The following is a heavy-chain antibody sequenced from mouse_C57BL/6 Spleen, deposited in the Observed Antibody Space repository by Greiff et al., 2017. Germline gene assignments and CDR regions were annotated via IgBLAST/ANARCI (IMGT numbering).Heavy chain of an antibody. J-gene: IGHJ4*01. Sequence: VQLQQSGAELVRPGASVKLSCTASGFNIKDDYMHWVKQRPEQGLEWIGWIDPENGDTEYASKFQGKATITADTSSNTAYLQLSSLTSEDTAVYYCTTRTTVVAMDDWGQGTSVTVSS. CDR3: TTRTTVVAMDD. V-gene: IGHV14-4*01. D-gene: IGHD1-1*01. CDR1: GFNIKDDY. CDR2: IDPENGDT.